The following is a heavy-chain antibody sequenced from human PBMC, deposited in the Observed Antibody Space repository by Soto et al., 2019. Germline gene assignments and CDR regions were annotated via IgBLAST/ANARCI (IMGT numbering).Heavy chain of an antibody. J-gene: IGHJ5*02. D-gene: IGHD3-10*01. Sequence: SVKVSCKASGGTFSSYAISWVRQAPGQGLDWMGGIIPIFSTANYAQKFQGRVTITADESTSTDYMELSSLRSEDTAVYYCARDGTYYYGSGSLRNWFDPWGQGTLVTVSS. CDR1: GGTFSSYA. CDR2: IIPIFSTA. CDR3: ARDGTYYYGSGSLRNWFDP. V-gene: IGHV1-69*13.